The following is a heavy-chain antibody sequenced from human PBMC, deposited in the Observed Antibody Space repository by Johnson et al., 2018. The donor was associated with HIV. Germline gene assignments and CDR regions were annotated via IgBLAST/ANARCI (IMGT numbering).Heavy chain of an antibody. CDR3: AREVAGDYGDSPGAFDI. CDR1: GFTVSSSY. CDR2: ISGSGGST. J-gene: IGHJ3*02. Sequence: VQLVESGGGLVQPGGSLRLSCVVSGFTVSSSYLTWVRQAPGKGLEWVSGISGSGGSTNYADSVKGRFTISRDNSKNTLYLQMNSLRAEDTAVYYCAREVAGDYGDSPGAFDIWGQGTMVTVSS. D-gene: IGHD4-17*01. V-gene: IGHV3-66*01.